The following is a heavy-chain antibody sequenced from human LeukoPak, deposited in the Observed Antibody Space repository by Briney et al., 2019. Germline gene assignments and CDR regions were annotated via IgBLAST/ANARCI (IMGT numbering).Heavy chain of an antibody. V-gene: IGHV3-23*01. CDR3: AKDRGGGYCSSTSCHPDAFDI. J-gene: IGHJ3*02. CDR2: ISGSGGST. D-gene: IGHD2-2*01. Sequence: QPGGSLRLSCAASGFTFSSYAMSWVRQAPGKGLEWVSAISGSGGSTYYADSAKGRFTISRDNSKNTLYLQMNSLRAEDTAVYYCAKDRGGGYCSSTSCHPDAFDIWGQGTMVTVSS. CDR1: GFTFSSYA.